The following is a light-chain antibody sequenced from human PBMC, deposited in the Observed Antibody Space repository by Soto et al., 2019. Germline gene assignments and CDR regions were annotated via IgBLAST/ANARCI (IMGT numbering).Light chain of an antibody. J-gene: IGKJ1*01. V-gene: IGKV1-5*01. CDR3: QQYSSYSRWT. CDR2: GAS. CDR1: QSISKW. Sequence: DIQMTQSPSTLSASVGDRVTITCRASQSISKWLAWHQQKPGRAPSLLIFGASNLHDGVPSRFSGSGSGTEFTLTISSLQADDFATYYCQQYSSYSRWTFGQGTKV.